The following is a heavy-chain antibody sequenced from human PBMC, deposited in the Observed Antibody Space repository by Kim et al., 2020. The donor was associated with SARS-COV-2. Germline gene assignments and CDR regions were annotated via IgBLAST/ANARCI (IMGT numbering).Heavy chain of an antibody. V-gene: IGHV3-30*04. J-gene: IGHJ4*02. CDR3: AREVLEDSRYFDY. Sequence: GGSLRLSCAASGFTFSSYAMHWVRQAPGKGLEWVAVISYDGSNKYYADSVKGRFTISRDNSKNTLYLQMNSLRAEDTAVYYCAREVLEDSRYFDYWGQGTLVTVSS. CDR1: GFTFSSYA. CDR2: ISYDGSNK. D-gene: IGHD3-3*01.